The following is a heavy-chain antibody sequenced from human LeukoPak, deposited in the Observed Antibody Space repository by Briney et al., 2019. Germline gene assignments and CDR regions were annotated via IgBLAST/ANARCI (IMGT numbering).Heavy chain of an antibody. D-gene: IGHD6-6*01. Sequence: SETLSLPRSVSGYSISSGYYWGWIRQPPGNGLEWIGRIYHSGSTYYNPSLKHRDTNSLDASKHQFSLKLSSVTAADSAGYYCARISSIAARLVDYWGQGTLVTVSS. CDR2: IYHSGST. J-gene: IGHJ4*02. CDR3: ARISSIAARLVDY. CDR1: GYSISSGYY. V-gene: IGHV4-38-2*02.